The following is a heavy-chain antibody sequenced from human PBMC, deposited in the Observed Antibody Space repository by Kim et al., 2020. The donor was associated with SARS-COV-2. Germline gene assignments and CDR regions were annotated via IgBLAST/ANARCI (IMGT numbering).Heavy chain of an antibody. J-gene: IGHJ4*02. D-gene: IGHD3-22*01. Sequence: VKDRFTISIDNSKNTLYLQMNSLRAEDTAVYYCARDSCFSTMTQSMIDYWGQETLVTLSS. CDR3: ARDSCFSTMTQSMIDY. V-gene: IGHV3-30*01.